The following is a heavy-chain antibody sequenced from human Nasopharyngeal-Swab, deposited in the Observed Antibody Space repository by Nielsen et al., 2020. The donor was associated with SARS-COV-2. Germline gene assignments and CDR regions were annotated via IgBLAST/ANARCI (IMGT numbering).Heavy chain of an antibody. CDR3: ARGQGPRHYYDSSGYYYDVLGRGYYFDY. Sequence: WIRQPPGKGLEWIGEINHSGSTNYNPSLKSRGTISGDTSKNQFSLKLSSVTAADTAVYYCARGQGPRHYYDSSGYYYDVLGRGYYFDYWGQGTLVTVSS. D-gene: IGHD3-22*01. J-gene: IGHJ4*02. V-gene: IGHV4-34*01. CDR2: INHSGST.